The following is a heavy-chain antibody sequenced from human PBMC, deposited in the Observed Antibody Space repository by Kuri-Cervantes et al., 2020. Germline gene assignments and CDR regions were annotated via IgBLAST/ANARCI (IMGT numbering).Heavy chain of an antibody. V-gene: IGHV3-30-3*01. D-gene: IGHD2-2*01. Sequence: GESLKISCAASGFMFSNHYMSWIRQAPGKGLEWVAIISYDGANKYYADSVKGRFTISRDNSKNTLSLQADSLRGDDTAVYYCARGTAIVGIPAALRFDPWGQGTLVTVSS. CDR1: GFMFSNHY. CDR3: ARGTAIVGIPAALRFDP. CDR2: ISYDGANK. J-gene: IGHJ5*02.